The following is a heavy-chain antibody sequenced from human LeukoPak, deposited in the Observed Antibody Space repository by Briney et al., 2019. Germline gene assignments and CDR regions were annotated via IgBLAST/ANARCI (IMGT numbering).Heavy chain of an antibody. V-gene: IGHV3-7*01. CDR2: IEQDGSEK. D-gene: IGHD6-19*01. CDR1: GLTFSAYW. CDR3: VGGIGWLPDY. Sequence: GGSLRLSCAASGLTFSAYWGNWVRQAPGKGLEWVANIEQDGSEKNYLDSVKGRFTISRDNGENSLYLQMNSLRVEDTGVYYCVGGIGWLPDYWGQGTLVTVSS. J-gene: IGHJ4*02.